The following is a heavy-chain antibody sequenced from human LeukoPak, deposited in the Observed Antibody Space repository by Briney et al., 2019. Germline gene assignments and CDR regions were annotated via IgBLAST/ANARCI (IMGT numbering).Heavy chain of an antibody. CDR1: GDSVSSNSAA. D-gene: IGHD3-22*01. J-gene: IGHJ1*01. Sequence: SQTLSLTCAISGDSVSSNSAAWNWIRQSPSRGLESLGRTYYRSEWYNDYAVSVKSRININPDTSKNQFSLQLNSVTPEDTAVYYCAQADSTGYFYFQHWGQGTLVTVSS. CDR3: AQADSTGYFYFQH. V-gene: IGHV6-1*01. CDR2: TYYRSEWYN.